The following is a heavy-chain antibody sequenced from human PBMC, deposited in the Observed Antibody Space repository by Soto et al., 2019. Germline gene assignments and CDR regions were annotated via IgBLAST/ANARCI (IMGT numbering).Heavy chain of an antibody. D-gene: IGHD3-3*01. CDR3: ARVVRFFGGHAGY. Sequence: QVLLVQSGADVKKPGASVKVSCKTSGYTFTEFDINWVRQAPGQGLEWMGWMNTNTGNTGYAQKFQGIVSMTRDTSFSTAYRELRRLRSEDTAVYYCARVVRFFGGHAGYWGQGAVVTVSS. CDR1: GYTFTEFD. CDR2: MNTNTGNT. J-gene: IGHJ4*02. V-gene: IGHV1-8*01.